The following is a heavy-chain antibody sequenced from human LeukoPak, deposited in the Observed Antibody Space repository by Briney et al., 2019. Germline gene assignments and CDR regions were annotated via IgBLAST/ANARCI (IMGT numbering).Heavy chain of an antibody. CDR3: ARVSGGSSRPPWFDP. D-gene: IGHD1-26*01. CDR1: GGSISSNDYS. CDR2: MCYSGNT. J-gene: IGHJ5*02. Sequence: SETLSLTCTVSGGSISSNDYSWGWIRQPPGKGLEWIGSMCYSGNTYYNPSLKSRVTISADTSKNQFSLKLSFVTAADTAVYYCARVSGGSSRPPWFDPWGQGTLVTVSS. V-gene: IGHV4-39*01.